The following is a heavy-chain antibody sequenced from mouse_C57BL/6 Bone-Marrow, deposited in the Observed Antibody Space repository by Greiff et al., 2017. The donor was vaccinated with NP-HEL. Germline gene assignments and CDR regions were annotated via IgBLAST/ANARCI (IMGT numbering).Heavy chain of an antibody. D-gene: IGHD1-1*01. CDR1: GFTFSSYG. V-gene: IGHV5-6*01. CDR2: ISSGGSYT. CDR3: ARPGYYAWSAY. Sequence: EVKLMESGGDLVKPGGSLKLSCAASGFTFSSYGMSWVRQTPDKRLEWVATISSGGSYTYYPDSVKGRFTISRDNAKNTLYLQMSSLKSEDTAMYYCARPGYYAWSAYWGQGTLVTVSA. J-gene: IGHJ3*01.